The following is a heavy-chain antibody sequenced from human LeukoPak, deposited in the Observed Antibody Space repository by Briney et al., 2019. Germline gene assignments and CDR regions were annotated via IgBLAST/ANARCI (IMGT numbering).Heavy chain of an antibody. Sequence: SETLSLTCTVSGGSISSSSYYWGWIRQPPGKGLEWIGSIYYNGNTYYNPSLKSRVTISVDTSKNQFSLKLSSVTAADTAMYYCARGVNEDYYDSSGYYLNDYWGQGTLVTVSS. J-gene: IGHJ4*02. CDR3: ARGVNEDYYDSSGYYLNDY. D-gene: IGHD3-22*01. CDR1: GGSISSSSYY. CDR2: IYYNGNT. V-gene: IGHV4-39*01.